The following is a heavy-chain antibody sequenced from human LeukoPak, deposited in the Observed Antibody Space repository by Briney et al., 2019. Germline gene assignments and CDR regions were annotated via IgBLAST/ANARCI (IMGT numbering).Heavy chain of an antibody. CDR3: AKVLSGSQGY. CDR2: ITGGAENT. CDR1: GFTFSGHA. Sequence: QAGESLRLSCAASGFTFSGHAMSWVRQAPGKGLNWLSTITGGAENTYYAGSVKGRFTISRDNSKNTVYLQMDSLRVEDTAVYYCAKVLSGSQGYWGQGTLVTVFS. J-gene: IGHJ4*02. D-gene: IGHD1-26*01. V-gene: IGHV3-23*01.